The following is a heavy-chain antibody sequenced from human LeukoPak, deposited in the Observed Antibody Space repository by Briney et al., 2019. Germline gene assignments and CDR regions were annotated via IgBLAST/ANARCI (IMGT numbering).Heavy chain of an antibody. CDR1: GFTFSSYA. V-gene: IGHV3-23*01. CDR3: AKGDRYCSNTSCYTNAFDI. J-gene: IGHJ3*02. D-gene: IGHD2-2*02. Sequence: GGSLRLSCAASGFTFSSYAMSWVRQAPGKGLEWVSGISGSGDNTYYADSVKGRFTISRDNSKNTLYVQVNSLGTEDTAAYYCAKGDRYCSNTSCYTNAFDIWGQGTMVTVSS. CDR2: ISGSGDNT.